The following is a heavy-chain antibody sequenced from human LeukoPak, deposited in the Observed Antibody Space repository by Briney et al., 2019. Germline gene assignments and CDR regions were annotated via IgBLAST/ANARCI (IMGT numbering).Heavy chain of an antibody. Sequence: SETLSLTCTVSGGSISNYYWSWIRQPPGKGLEWIGYTFSSGSTNYNPSLASRVTISLVTSKNQFSLRLRSVTAADTAVYYCARHLPRTDIGYAFDIWGQGTVVTVSS. CDR2: TFSSGST. J-gene: IGHJ3*02. CDR1: GGSISNYY. V-gene: IGHV4-59*08. CDR3: ARHLPRTDIGYAFDI. D-gene: IGHD2-15*01.